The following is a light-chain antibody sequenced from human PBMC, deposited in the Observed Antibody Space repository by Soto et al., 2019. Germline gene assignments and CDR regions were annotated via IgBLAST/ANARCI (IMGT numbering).Light chain of an antibody. V-gene: IGKV1-39*01. CDR1: QSISSY. CDR3: QQSYSTPT. Sequence: DIQMTQSPSSLSASVGDRVTITCQASQSISSYLNWYQQKPGKAPKLLIYAASSLQSGVPSRFSGSGSGTDFTLTISSLQPEDFATYYCQQSYSTPTFGQGTRWIS. J-gene: IGKJ1*01. CDR2: AAS.